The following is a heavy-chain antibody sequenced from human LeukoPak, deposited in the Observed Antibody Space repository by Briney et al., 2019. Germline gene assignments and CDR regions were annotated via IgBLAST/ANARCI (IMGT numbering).Heavy chain of an antibody. Sequence: SETLSLTCTVSGGSISSRSYYWVWIRQPPGKGLEWIGSIYQSGNTYSNPSLKTPVTVSVDTSKNQFSLKLSSVTAADTAVYYCARGYYFGSGSRTNDAFDIWGQGTLVIVSS. J-gene: IGHJ3*02. CDR1: GGSISSRSYY. CDR3: ARGYYFGSGSRTNDAFDI. V-gene: IGHV4-39*01. D-gene: IGHD3-10*01. CDR2: IYQSGNT.